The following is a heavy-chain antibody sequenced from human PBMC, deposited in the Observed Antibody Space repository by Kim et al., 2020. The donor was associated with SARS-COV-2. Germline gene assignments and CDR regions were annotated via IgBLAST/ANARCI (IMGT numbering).Heavy chain of an antibody. J-gene: IGHJ4*02. CDR2: LIDSSAIT. Sequence: GGSLRLSCAASGFTFSSYAMSWVRQAPGKGLEWVSGLIDSSAITYYADSVRGRFTISRDNSNNMLYLQMNSLRAEDTALYYCAKLCSHYDNTGYYNFDYCGQGTLCTVSS. CDR3: AKLCSHYDNTGYYNFDY. D-gene: IGHD3-22*01. CDR1: GFTFSSYA. V-gene: IGHV3-23*01.